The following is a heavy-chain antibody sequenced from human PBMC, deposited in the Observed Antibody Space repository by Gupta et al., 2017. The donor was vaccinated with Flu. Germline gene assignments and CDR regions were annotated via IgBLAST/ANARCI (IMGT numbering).Heavy chain of an antibody. Sequence: QVQLVESGGGVVQPGRSLRLSCAASGFTFSSYGMHWVRQAPGKGLEWVAVISYDGSNKYYADSVKGRFTIPRDNSKNTLYLQMNSLRAEDTAVYYCAKDRSMDVWGQGTTVTVSS. CDR1: GFTFSSYG. CDR3: AKDRSMDV. CDR2: ISYDGSNK. V-gene: IGHV3-30*18. J-gene: IGHJ6*02.